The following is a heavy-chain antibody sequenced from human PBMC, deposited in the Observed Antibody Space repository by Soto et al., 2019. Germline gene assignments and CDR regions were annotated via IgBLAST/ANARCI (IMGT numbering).Heavy chain of an antibody. J-gene: IGHJ4*02. D-gene: IGHD3-10*01. Sequence: SVKVSCKASGGTFSSYAISWVRQAPGQGLEWMGGIIPIFGTANYAQKFQGRVTITADESKNQFSLKLSSVTAADTAVYYCARRSGGYFDYWGQGTLVTVSS. CDR1: GGTFSSYA. CDR3: ARRSGGYFDY. V-gene: IGHV1-69*13. CDR2: IIPIFGTA.